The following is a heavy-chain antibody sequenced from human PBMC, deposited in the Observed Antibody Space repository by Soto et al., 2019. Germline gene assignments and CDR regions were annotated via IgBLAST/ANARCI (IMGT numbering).Heavy chain of an antibody. D-gene: IGHD2-15*01. CDR2: VDGSGGDT. J-gene: IGHJ4*02. V-gene: IGHV3-23*01. CDR1: GFTFSSHA. Sequence: GGSLRLSCAASGFTFSSHAMGWLRQAPGTGPEWVAFVDGSGGDTSYADSVKGRFTISRDNSDNSLYLHMNSLRAEDTGVYYCAKDPRWWYPNYDYWGQGTLVTVSS. CDR3: AKDPRWWYPNYDY.